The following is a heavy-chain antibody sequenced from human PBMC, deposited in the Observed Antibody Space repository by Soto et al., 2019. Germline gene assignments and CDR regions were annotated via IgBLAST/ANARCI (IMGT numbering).Heavy chain of an antibody. CDR2: IKQDGSEK. D-gene: IGHD3-3*01. Sequence: PGGPLRLSCAASGFTFSSYCMSWVIQAPGKGLEWVANIKQDGSEKYYVDSVKGRFTISRDNAKNSLYLQMNSLRAEDTAVYYCARDLSITIFGVVSGHGYWGQGTLVTVSS. CDR3: ARDLSITIFGVVSGHGY. CDR1: GFTFSSYC. V-gene: IGHV3-7*01. J-gene: IGHJ4*02.